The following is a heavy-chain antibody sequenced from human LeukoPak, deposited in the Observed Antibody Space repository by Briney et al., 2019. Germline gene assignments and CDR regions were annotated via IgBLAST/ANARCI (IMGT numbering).Heavy chain of an antibody. CDR2: MNPNSVNT. Sequence: ASVKVSCKASGYTFTSYDINWVRQATGQGLEWMGWMNPNSVNTGYTQKFQGRVTMTRNTSVSTAYMELSSLRSEDTAVYYCARRGTGTHFDYWGQGTLVTVSS. J-gene: IGHJ4*02. CDR3: ARRGTGTHFDY. D-gene: IGHD3-16*01. CDR1: GYTFTSYD. V-gene: IGHV1-8*01.